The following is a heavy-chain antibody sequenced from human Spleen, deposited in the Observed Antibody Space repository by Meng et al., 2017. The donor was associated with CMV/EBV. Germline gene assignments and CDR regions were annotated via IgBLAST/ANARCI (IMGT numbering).Heavy chain of an antibody. CDR3: ARVVDNDFWSGYFDP. J-gene: IGHJ5*02. Sequence: SGFPCSDYYLTWLRQAPGKGLEWLSYITSSGSDIYYAESVKGRFTISRDNPKNSLYLQMNSLRAEDTAVYYCARVVDNDFWSGYFDPWGQGTLVTVSS. CDR2: ITSSGSDI. CDR1: GFPCSDYY. V-gene: IGHV3-11*01. D-gene: IGHD3-3*01.